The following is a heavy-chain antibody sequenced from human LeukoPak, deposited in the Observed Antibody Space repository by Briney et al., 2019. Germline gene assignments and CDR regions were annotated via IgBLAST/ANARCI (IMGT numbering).Heavy chain of an antibody. CDR1: GGSIRSYY. CDR3: ARSTSSGSYGYHYYAMDV. Sequence: SETLSLTCTVSGGSIRSYYWSCIRQPPGKGVEWVGYIDYSGSTNYNPSLKSRVTISVDTSKNQFSLKLSSVTAADTAVYYCARSTSSGSYGYHYYAMDVWGQGTTVTVSS. V-gene: IGHV4-59*08. D-gene: IGHD1-26*01. CDR2: IDYSGST. J-gene: IGHJ6*02.